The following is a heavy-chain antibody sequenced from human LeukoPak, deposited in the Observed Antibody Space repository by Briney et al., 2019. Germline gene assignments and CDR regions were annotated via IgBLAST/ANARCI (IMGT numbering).Heavy chain of an antibody. CDR2: IYSGGST. J-gene: IGHJ4*02. Sequence: GGSLRLSCAASGFTVSNNYMSWVRQAPGKGLEWVSVIYSGGSTYYADSAKGRSTISRDSSKNTLYLQMNSLRAEDTAVYYCARDSLGMSTLDSWGQGTLVTVSS. CDR1: GFTVSNNY. V-gene: IGHV3-53*01. CDR3: ARDSLGMSTLDS. D-gene: IGHD5/OR15-5a*01.